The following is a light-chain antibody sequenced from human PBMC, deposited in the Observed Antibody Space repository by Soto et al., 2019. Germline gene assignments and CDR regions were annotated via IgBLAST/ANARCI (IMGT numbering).Light chain of an antibody. J-gene: IGKJ3*01. V-gene: IGKV1-13*02. CDR1: EDISTA. CDR3: QQFNIYPFT. CDR2: DAS. Sequence: AIHLTQSPSSLSASVGDRVTITCRASEDISTALSWYQQKPGQAPSVLIYDASNLKHGVPSRFGGSGSGTDFTLTIDTLQPEDFATYYCQQFNIYPFTFGPGTKVDI.